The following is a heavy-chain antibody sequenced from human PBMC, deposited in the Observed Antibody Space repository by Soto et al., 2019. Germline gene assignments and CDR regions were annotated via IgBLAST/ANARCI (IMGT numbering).Heavy chain of an antibody. D-gene: IGHD2-2*01. CDR1: GASISSGSYY. J-gene: IGHJ5*02. CDR2: VFSDGTT. Sequence: QLQLQESGPGLVKPSETLSLTCSVSGASISSGSYYWGWVRQPPGKGLEWIANVFSDGTTYYSPSLNIRVTISVDTSKNQFSLRLRSVTTADTAVYYCARQGECGSTSCYGSWGQGTLVTVSS. V-gene: IGHV4-39*01. CDR3: ARQGECGSTSCYGS.